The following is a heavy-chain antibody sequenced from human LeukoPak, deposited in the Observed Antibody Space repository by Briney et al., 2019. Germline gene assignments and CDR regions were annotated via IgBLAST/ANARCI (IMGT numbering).Heavy chain of an antibody. CDR2: IYYSGST. V-gene: IGHV4-31*03. J-gene: IGHJ5*02. CDR3: ARSGSDGWFDP. Sequence: SETLSLTCTISGGSISSGGYYWSWIRQHPGKGLEWIGYIYYSGSTYYNPSLKSRVTISVDRSKNQFSLKLSSVTAADTAVYYCARSGSDGWFDPWGQGTLVTVSS. CDR1: GGSISSGGYY. D-gene: IGHD6-19*01.